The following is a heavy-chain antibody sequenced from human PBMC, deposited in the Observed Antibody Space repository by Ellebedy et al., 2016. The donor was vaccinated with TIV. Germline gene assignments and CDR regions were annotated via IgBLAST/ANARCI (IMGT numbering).Heavy chain of an antibody. CDR1: GYTFTSYG. CDR3: ARDKNHIVVVVAATLTGRWTNGMDV. J-gene: IGHJ6*02. CDR2: MNPNSGNT. D-gene: IGHD2-15*01. Sequence: ASVKVSXXASGYTFTSYGISWVRQATGQGLEWMGWMNPNSGNTGYAQKFQGRVTMTRNTSISTAYMELSSLRSEDTAVYYCARDKNHIVVVVAATLTGRWTNGMDVWGQGTTVTVSS. V-gene: IGHV1-8*02.